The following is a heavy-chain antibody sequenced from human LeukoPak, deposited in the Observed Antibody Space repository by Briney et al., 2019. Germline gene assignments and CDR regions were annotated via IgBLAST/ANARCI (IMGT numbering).Heavy chain of an antibody. CDR1: GYTFTSDF. CDR3: ATAKFGGNSYFDY. Sequence: ASVKVSCKASGYTFTSDFIHWVRQAPGQGLEWMGIINPSGGSTNYAQKFQGRVTMTRDTSTSTVYMELSSLRSEDTAVYYCATAKFGGNSYFDYWGQGTLVTVSS. J-gene: IGHJ4*02. D-gene: IGHD4-23*01. CDR2: INPSGGST. V-gene: IGHV1-46*01.